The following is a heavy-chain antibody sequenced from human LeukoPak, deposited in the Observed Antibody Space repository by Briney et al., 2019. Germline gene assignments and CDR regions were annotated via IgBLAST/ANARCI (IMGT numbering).Heavy chain of an antibody. J-gene: IGHJ4*02. D-gene: IGHD6-6*01. CDR2: IYSGGST. Sequence: GGSLRLSCAASGFTVSSNYMSWVRQAPGKGLKWVSVIYSGGSTYYADSVKGRFTISRDNSKNTLYLQMNSLRVEDTAVYYCASMYSSSSYYWGQGTLVTVSS. CDR1: GFTVSSNY. V-gene: IGHV3-53*01. CDR3: ASMYSSSSYY.